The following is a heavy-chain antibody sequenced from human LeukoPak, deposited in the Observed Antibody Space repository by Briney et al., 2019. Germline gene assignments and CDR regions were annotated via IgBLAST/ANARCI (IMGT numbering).Heavy chain of an antibody. D-gene: IGHD3-3*01. J-gene: IGHJ6*02. Sequence: GGSLRLPCAASGFTFSSYSMNWVRQAPGKGLEWVSSISSSSSYIYYADSVKGRFTISRDNAKNSLYLQMNSLRAEDTAVYYCARVDFWSGYPAYYYYGMDVWGQGTTVIVSS. CDR3: ARVDFWSGYPAYYYYGMDV. CDR1: GFTFSSYS. CDR2: ISSSSSYI. V-gene: IGHV3-21*01.